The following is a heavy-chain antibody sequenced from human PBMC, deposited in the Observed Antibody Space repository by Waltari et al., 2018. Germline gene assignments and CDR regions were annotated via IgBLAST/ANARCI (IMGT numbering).Heavy chain of an antibody. D-gene: IGHD3-9*01. V-gene: IGHV4-38-2*01. J-gene: IGHJ4*02. CDR2: IYPSGIT. CDR3: ARRGYYDILTGSYPYYFDY. Sequence: QVQLQESGPGLVKPSETLSLTCAVSGYYISSGYYWGWSRQPPGKGLEWIGSIYPSGITYYNPSLKSRVTISVDTSKNQFSLKLSSVTAADTAVYHCARRGYYDILTGSYPYYFDYWGQGTLVTVSS. CDR1: GYYISSGYY.